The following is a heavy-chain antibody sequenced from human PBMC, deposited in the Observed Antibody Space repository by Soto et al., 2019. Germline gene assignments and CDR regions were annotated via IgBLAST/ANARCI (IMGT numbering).Heavy chain of an antibody. D-gene: IGHD3-22*01. CDR2: IVPVFGRT. CDR3: SQYSETNSYYRFDY. J-gene: IGHJ4*02. V-gene: IGHV1-69*13. Sequence: AASVKVSCKASGGNFNSFTFSWVRQAPGQGLEWMGGIVPVFGRTNYARKFQGRLAISADEITRTSYMELSSLTSEDTAVYFCSQYSETNSYYRFDYWGQGTLVTVS. CDR1: GGNFNSFT.